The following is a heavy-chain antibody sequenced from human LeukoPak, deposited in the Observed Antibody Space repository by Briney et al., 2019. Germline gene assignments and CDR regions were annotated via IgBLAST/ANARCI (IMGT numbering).Heavy chain of an antibody. V-gene: IGHV1-69*04. Sequence: GASVEVSCKASGGTFSSYAISWVRQAPGQGLEWMGRIIPILGIANYAQKFQGRVTITADKSTSTAYMELSSLRSEDTAVYYCARGVVAAPYYFDYWGQGTLVTVSS. CDR2: IIPILGIA. D-gene: IGHD2-15*01. J-gene: IGHJ4*02. CDR3: ARGVVAAPYYFDY. CDR1: GGTFSSYA.